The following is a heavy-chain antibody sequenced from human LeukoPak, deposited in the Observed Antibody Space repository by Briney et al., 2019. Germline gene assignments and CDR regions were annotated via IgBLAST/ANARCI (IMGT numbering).Heavy chain of an antibody. J-gene: IGHJ4*02. Sequence: GASVKVSCKTSGYTFTGYYMHWVRQAPGQRLEWMGWINPNLGDTNYAQKFQGRVTMTRDTSISTAYMELTRLRSDDTAVYYCAKLASGGDYWGQGTLVTVSS. D-gene: IGHD3-10*01. CDR2: INPNLGDT. V-gene: IGHV1-2*02. CDR1: GYTFTGYY. CDR3: AKLASGGDY.